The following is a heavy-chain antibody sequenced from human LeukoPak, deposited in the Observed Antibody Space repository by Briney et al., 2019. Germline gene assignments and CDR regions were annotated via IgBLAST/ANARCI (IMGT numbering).Heavy chain of an antibody. CDR2: IYYSGST. Sequence: SETLSLTCTVSGGSISSYYWSWIRQPPGKGLEWIRYIYYSGSTNYNPSLKSRVTISVDTSKNQFSLKLSSVTAADTAVYYCASGKDSSGWYYFDYWGQGTLVTVSS. J-gene: IGHJ4*02. V-gene: IGHV4-59*01. D-gene: IGHD6-19*01. CDR3: ASGKDSSGWYYFDY. CDR1: GGSISSYY.